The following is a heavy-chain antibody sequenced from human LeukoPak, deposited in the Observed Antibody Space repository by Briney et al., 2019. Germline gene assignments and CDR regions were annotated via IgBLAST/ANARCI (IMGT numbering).Heavy chain of an antibody. D-gene: IGHD6-25*01. V-gene: IGHV3-48*03. Sequence: GGCLRLSCAASGFTFSSYEMSWVRPPRGKGLEWVSYITGTGSRIYYADSVKGRFTISRDNAKNSLYLQMNSLRAEDTAVYYCARDSAFDYWGQGTLVTVSS. CDR2: ITGTGSRI. CDR3: ARDSAFDY. J-gene: IGHJ4*02. CDR1: GFTFSSYE.